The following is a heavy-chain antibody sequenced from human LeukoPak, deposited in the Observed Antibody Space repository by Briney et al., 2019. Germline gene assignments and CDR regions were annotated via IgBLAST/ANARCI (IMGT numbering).Heavy chain of an antibody. CDR3: ARDPPGIAAAGTHYFDY. CDR1: GFTFSTYT. D-gene: IGHD6-13*01. V-gene: IGHV3-48*01. CDR2: ISSSSSTI. J-gene: IGHJ4*02. Sequence: GGSLRLSCAASGFTFSTYTMNWVRQAPGKGLEWVSYISSSSSTIYYADSVKGRFTISRDNAKNSLYLQMNSLRAEDTAVYYCARDPPGIAAAGTHYFDYWGQGTLVTVSS.